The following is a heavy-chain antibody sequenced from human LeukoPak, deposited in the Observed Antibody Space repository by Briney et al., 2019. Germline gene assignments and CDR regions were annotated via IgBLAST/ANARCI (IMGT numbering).Heavy chain of an antibody. Sequence: SETLSLTRAVYGGSFSGYYWSWIRQSPGKGLEGIGEINHSGSTNYNPSLKSRVIISVDTSKNQFSLKLRSVTAADTAVYYCARVVGRYYKVDYWGQGTLVTVSS. CDR3: ARVVGRYYKVDY. V-gene: IGHV4-34*01. J-gene: IGHJ4*02. CDR1: GGSFSGYY. CDR2: INHSGST. D-gene: IGHD1-26*01.